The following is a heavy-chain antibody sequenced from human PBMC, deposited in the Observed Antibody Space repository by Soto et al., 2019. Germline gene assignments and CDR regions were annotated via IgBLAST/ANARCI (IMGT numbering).Heavy chain of an antibody. CDR2: INPSGGSA. Sequence: QVQLVQSGAEVKKPGASVKVSCKASGYTFTSYYMHWVRQAPGQGREWMGIINPSGGSASYAQKFQGRVTMTRDTSTSTDYMELSSLRSEDTAVYYCARDRGWFDPWGQGTLVTVSS. V-gene: IGHV1-46*01. CDR3: ARDRGWFDP. CDR1: GYTFTSYY. J-gene: IGHJ5*02.